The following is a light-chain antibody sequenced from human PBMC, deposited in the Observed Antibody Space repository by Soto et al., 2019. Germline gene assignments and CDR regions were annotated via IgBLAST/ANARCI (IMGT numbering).Light chain of an antibody. CDR2: GNT. J-gene: IGLJ1*01. CDR3: QSYDSSLSVLYV. V-gene: IGLV1-40*01. CDR1: SSNIGAGYE. Sequence: QSALTQAPSVSGAPGQRVTISCTGSSSNIGAGYEVHWFQQLPGTAPKLLIYGNTNRPSGVPDRFSGSKSDTSASLAITGLQPEDEADYYCQSYDSSLSVLYVFGTGTKVTVL.